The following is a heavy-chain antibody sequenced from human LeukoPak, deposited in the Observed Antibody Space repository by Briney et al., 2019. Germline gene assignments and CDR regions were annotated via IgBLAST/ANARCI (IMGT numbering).Heavy chain of an antibody. V-gene: IGHV4-34*01. J-gene: IGHJ4*02. D-gene: IGHD6-6*01. Sequence: SETLSLTCAVYGGSFSGYYWSWIRQPPGKGLEWIGEINHSGSTNYNPSLKSRVTISVDTSKNQFSLKLSSVTAADTAVYYCARDLPSVPVPFYWGQGTLDTVSS. CDR2: INHSGST. CDR3: ARDLPSVPVPFY. CDR1: GGSFSGYY.